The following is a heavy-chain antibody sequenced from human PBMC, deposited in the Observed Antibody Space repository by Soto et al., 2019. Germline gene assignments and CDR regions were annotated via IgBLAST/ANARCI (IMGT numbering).Heavy chain of an antibody. J-gene: IGHJ6*03. CDR2: ISSSGITI. CDR3: ARVGQNYYYYYMDV. CDR1: GFTFSDYY. Sequence: QVQLVESGGGLVQPGGSLRLSCAASGFTFSDYYMSWIRQDPGNGLEWVSYISSSGITIYYADSVKGRFTISRDNAKNSLYLQMNSLRAEDTAVYYCARVGQNYYYYYMDVWGKGTTVTVSS. V-gene: IGHV3-11*01.